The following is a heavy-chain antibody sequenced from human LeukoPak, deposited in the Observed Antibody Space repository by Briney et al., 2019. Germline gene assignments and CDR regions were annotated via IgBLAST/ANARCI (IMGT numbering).Heavy chain of an antibody. V-gene: IGHV4-61*02. J-gene: IGHJ6*03. CDR2: IYTSGST. D-gene: IGHD5-18*01. Sequence: PSETLSLTCTVSGGSISSGSYYWSWIRQPAGKGLEWIGRIYTSGSTNYNPSLKSRVTISVDTSKNQFSLKLSSVTAADTAVYCCASARYSYGSYYYYMDVWGKGTTVTVSS. CDR3: ASARYSYGSYYYYMDV. CDR1: GGSISSGSYY.